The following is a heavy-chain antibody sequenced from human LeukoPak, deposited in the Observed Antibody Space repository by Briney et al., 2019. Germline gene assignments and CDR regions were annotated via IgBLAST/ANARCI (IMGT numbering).Heavy chain of an antibody. CDR3: ARDVVYRVVVTAKDFDY. D-gene: IGHD2-21*02. V-gene: IGHV4-39*07. J-gene: IGHJ4*02. Sequence: SETLSLTCTVSGGSISSSSYYWGWIRQPPGKGLEWIGSIYYSGSTYYNPSLKSRVTISVDTSKNQFSLKLSSVTAADTAVYYCARDVVYRVVVTAKDFDYWGQGTLVTVSS. CDR2: IYYSGST. CDR1: GGSISSSSYY.